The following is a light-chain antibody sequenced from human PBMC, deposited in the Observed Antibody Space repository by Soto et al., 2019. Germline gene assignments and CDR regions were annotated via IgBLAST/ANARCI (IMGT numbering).Light chain of an antibody. CDR1: QSVGTK. J-gene: IGKJ5*01. CDR2: GAS. CDR3: QQYNNWPPIT. V-gene: IGKV3-15*01. Sequence: EIVMTQSPSTLSMSPGEGATLSWGASQSVGTKLVWYQHKPAQAPRLLVYGASTRATGIPARFSGSGSGTEFTLTISSLQSEDFAVYYCQQYNNWPPITFGQGTRLEIK.